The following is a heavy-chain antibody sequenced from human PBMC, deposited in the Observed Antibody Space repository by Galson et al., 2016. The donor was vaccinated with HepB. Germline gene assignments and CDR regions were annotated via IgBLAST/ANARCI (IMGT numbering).Heavy chain of an antibody. CDR2: ILYEGINK. J-gene: IGHJ4*02. Sequence: SLRLSCAASGFTFSSYGMHWVRQAPGKGLEWVAFILYEGINKDYGDSVKGRFTISRDNAKNSLYLQMNSLRDEDTAVYYCARDPLPIALVTVTFDYWGQGTLVTVSS. V-gene: IGHV3-33*05. CDR1: GFTFSSYG. D-gene: IGHD2-21*02. CDR3: ARDPLPIALVTVTFDY.